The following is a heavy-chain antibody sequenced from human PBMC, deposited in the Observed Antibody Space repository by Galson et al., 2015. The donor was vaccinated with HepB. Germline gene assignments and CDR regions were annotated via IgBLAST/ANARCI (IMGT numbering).Heavy chain of an antibody. D-gene: IGHD2-2*01. CDR3: ARQTSSPN. CDR2: INPNSGGT. Sequence: QSGAEVKKPGESLKISCKASGYIFTGSYIHWVRQAPGQGLEWMGRINPNSGGTNYAQKFQGRVTMTRDTSITTAYMELSRLRFDDTAVYYCARQTSSPNWGQGTLVTVSS. V-gene: IGHV1-2*06. CDR1: GYIFTGSY. J-gene: IGHJ4*02.